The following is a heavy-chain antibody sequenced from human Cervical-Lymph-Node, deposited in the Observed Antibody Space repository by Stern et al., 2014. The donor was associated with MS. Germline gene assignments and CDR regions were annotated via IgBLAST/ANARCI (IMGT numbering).Heavy chain of an antibody. CDR3: ARGLLGSENAFDI. J-gene: IGHJ3*02. CDR2: ISDCNGNT. V-gene: IGHV1-18*01. D-gene: IGHD2-15*01. CDR1: GYTFTSYG. Sequence: VQLEESGAEVKKPGASVKVSCKVSGYTFTSYGISWVRQAPGQGLEWMGWISDCNGNTNYAQKLQGRVTMTTDASTSTAYMELRSLRSDDTAVYYCARGLLGSENAFDIWGQGTMVTVSS.